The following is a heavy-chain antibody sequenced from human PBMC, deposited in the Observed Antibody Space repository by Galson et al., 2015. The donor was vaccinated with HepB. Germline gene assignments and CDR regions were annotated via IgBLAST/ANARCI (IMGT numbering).Heavy chain of an antibody. CDR3: ARDDIVVVPAAMVQYYYYGMDV. CDR2: INAGNGNT. Sequence: SVKVSCKASGYTFTSYAMHWVRQAPGQRLEWMGWINAGNGNTKYSQKFQGRVTITRDTSASTAYMELSSLRSEDTAVYYCARDDIVVVPAAMVQYYYYGMDVWGQGTTVTVSS. J-gene: IGHJ6*02. CDR1: GYTFTSYA. D-gene: IGHD2-2*01. V-gene: IGHV1-3*01.